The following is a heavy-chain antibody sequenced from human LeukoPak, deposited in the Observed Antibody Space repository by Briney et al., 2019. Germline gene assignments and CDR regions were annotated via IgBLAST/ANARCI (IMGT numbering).Heavy chain of an antibody. CDR1: GFTFSSYA. V-gene: IGHV3-23*01. CDR3: AKDMYGDSNRWFDP. J-gene: IGHJ5*02. CDR2: ISGSGGST. D-gene: IGHD4-17*01. Sequence: GGSLRLSCAASGFTFSSYAMSWVRQAPGKGLEWVSAISGSGGSTYYADSVKGRFTISRDNSKTTLYLQMNSLRAEDTAVYYCAKDMYGDSNRWFDPWGQGTLVTVSS.